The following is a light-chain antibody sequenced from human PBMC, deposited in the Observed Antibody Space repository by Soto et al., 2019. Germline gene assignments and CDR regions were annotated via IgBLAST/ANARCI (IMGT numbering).Light chain of an antibody. V-gene: IGLV1-47*01. Sequence: QSVLTQPPSASGTPGQRVTISCSGSSSNIGTNYVYWYQHLPGTAPQLLIYRNNQRPSGVRDRFSGSKSGTSASLAISGLRSEDEADYYCAAWDDSLSAWVFGGGTKLTVL. J-gene: IGLJ3*02. CDR2: RNN. CDR1: SSNIGTNY. CDR3: AAWDDSLSAWV.